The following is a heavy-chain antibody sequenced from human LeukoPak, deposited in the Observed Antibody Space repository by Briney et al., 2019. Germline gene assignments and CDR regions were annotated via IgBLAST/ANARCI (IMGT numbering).Heavy chain of an antibody. J-gene: IGHJ4*02. CDR1: GFTVSGTY. Sequence: GGSLRLSCAASGFTVSGTYMSWVRQAPGKGLEWVSVIYSAGDTFSADSVKGRFTISRDNSKNTVYLQMNSLRAEDTAVYYCARVFSGYDRGLIDYWGQGTLVTVSS. D-gene: IGHD5-12*01. CDR2: IYSAGDT. CDR3: ARVFSGYDRGLIDY. V-gene: IGHV3-53*01.